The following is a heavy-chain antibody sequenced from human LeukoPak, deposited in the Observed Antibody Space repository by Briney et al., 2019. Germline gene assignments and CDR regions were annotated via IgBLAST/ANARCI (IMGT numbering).Heavy chain of an antibody. Sequence: PGGSLRLSCAASGFTFSSYSMNWVRQAPGKGLEWVSYISSSSSTIYYADSVKGRFTISRDNAKNSLYLQMNSLRAEDTAVYYCAGDTGVVVPAALFDYWGQGTLVTVSS. CDR3: AGDTGVVVPAALFDY. V-gene: IGHV3-48*04. J-gene: IGHJ4*02. CDR1: GFTFSSYS. CDR2: ISSSSSTI. D-gene: IGHD2-2*01.